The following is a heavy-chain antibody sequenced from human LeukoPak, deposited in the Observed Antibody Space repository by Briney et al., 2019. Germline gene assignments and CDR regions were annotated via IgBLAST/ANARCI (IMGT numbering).Heavy chain of an antibody. CDR3: AKDALPHTYSYYFDF. CDR1: GFTFTTHA. V-gene: IGHV3-23*01. Sequence: PGGSLRLSCTDSGFTFTTHAMHWVRQAPGKGLEWVSGLSGSASSTYYADSVKGRFTISRDNSKNTLYLQMNSLRAEDTAVYYCAKDALPHTYSYYFDFWGQETLVTVSS. CDR2: LSGSASST. J-gene: IGHJ4*02. D-gene: IGHD2-15*01.